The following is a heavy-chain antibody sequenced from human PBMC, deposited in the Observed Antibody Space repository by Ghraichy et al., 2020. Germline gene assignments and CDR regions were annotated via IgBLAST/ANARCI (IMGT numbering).Heavy chain of an antibody. CDR1: GYTFTSYY. Sequence: ASVKVSCKASGYTFTSYYMHWVRQAPGQGLEWMGIINPSGGSTSYAQKFQGRVTMTRDTSTSTVYMELSSLRSEDTAVYYCASIVPAAIEKPYYYYYGMDVWGQGTTVTVSS. CDR3: ASIVPAAIEKPYYYYYGMDV. V-gene: IGHV1-46*01. D-gene: IGHD2-2*02. CDR2: INPSGGST. J-gene: IGHJ6*02.